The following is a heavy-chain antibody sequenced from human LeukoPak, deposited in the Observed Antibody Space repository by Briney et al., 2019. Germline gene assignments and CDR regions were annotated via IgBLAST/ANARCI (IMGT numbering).Heavy chain of an antibody. D-gene: IGHD2-15*01. CDR2: IKQDGSDK. CDR1: GFTFTTYW. CDR3: AKDKGNQDIVVVVAATGGAFDI. V-gene: IGHV3-7*03. Sequence: GGSLRLSCAASGFTFTTYWMTWVRQAPGKGLEWVANIKQDGSDKYYVDSVKGRFTISRDNAKNSLYLQMNSLRAEDTALYYCAKDKGNQDIVVVVAATGGAFDIWGQGTMVTVSS. J-gene: IGHJ3*02.